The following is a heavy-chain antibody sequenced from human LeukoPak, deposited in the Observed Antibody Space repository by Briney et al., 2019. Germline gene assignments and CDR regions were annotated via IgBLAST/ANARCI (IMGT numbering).Heavy chain of an antibody. Sequence: ASETLSLTCTVSGGTISSYYWNWIRQPPGKGLEWIGYIHYSGSTKYNPSLKSRVTISVDTSKNQFSLKLSSVTAADTAVYYCARWYSSGWAFDYWGQGTLVTVSS. CDR3: ARWYSSGWAFDY. D-gene: IGHD6-19*01. CDR2: IHYSGST. J-gene: IGHJ4*02. V-gene: IGHV4-59*08. CDR1: GGTISSYY.